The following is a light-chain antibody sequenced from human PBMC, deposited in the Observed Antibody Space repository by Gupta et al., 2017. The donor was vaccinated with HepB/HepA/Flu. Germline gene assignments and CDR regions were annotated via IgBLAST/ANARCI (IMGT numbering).Light chain of an antibody. CDR3: QQYNNGPPYT. Sequence: EVVMTQSPATLSIFPGERVILSCRTSESIRSNLAWYQQKPGQAPRLLIYGASTRATGVPARFSGSGSGTEFTLTIGSLQSEDFAVYYCQQYNNGPPYTFGQGTKLEIK. V-gene: IGKV3-15*01. CDR1: ESIRSN. CDR2: GAS. J-gene: IGKJ2*01.